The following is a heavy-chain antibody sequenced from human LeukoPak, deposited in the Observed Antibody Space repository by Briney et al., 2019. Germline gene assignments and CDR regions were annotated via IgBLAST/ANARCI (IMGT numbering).Heavy chain of an antibody. CDR3: ARGRYYYDSSASSGLFDY. D-gene: IGHD3-22*01. CDR1: GYSISSGYY. Sequence: SETLSLTCTVSGYSISSGYYWGWIRQPPGKGLEWIGSIYHSGSTYYNPSLKSRVTISVDTSKNQFSLKLSSVTAADTAVYYCARGRYYYDSSASSGLFDYWGQGTLVTVSS. V-gene: IGHV4-38-2*02. CDR2: IYHSGST. J-gene: IGHJ4*02.